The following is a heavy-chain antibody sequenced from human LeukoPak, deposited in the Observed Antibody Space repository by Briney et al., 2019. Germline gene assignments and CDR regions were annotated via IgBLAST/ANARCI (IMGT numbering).Heavy chain of an antibody. J-gene: IGHJ4*02. CDR3: ARTRGRVSKTDFDS. CDR2: IYYSGNT. Sequence: PSETLSLTCTVSGASISSDDYFWGWIRQPPGKGLEWIATIYYSGNTYYNPSLSSRVTISADSSKNQFSLRLRSVTAADAAVYFCARTRGRVSKTDFDSWGQRTLVTVSS. CDR1: GASISSDDYF. V-gene: IGHV4-39*07. D-gene: IGHD5/OR15-5a*01.